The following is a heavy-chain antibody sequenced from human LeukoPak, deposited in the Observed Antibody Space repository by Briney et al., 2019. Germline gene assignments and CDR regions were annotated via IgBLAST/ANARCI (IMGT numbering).Heavy chain of an antibody. V-gene: IGHV3-9*01. CDR2: ISWNSGSL. J-gene: IGHJ3*02. D-gene: IGHD5-24*01. Sequence: GGSLRLSCAASGFTFDDYAMHWVRQAPGKGLEWVSGISWNSGSLGYADSVKGRFTISRDNAKHSLYLQMNSLRAEDTAVYYRARVGEMATMRSGFDIWGQGTMVTVSS. CDR1: GFTFDDYA. CDR3: ARVGEMATMRSGFDI.